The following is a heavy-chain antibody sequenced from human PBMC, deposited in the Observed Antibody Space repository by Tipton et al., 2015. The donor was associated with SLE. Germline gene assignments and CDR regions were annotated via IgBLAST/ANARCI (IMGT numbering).Heavy chain of an antibody. CDR2: VFYSGSS. D-gene: IGHD3-22*01. CDR1: GVSISDHY. J-gene: IGHJ4*02. CDR3: ATYFYDATGYQSVAD. V-gene: IGHV4-59*11. Sequence: TLSLTCTVSGVSISDHYWTWIRQPPGKGLEWLAYVFYSGSSNFNRAHYNPSLMGRVTISVDTSKNQFSLHLTSVTSADTAVYYCATYFYDATGYQSVADWGQGALVPVSS.